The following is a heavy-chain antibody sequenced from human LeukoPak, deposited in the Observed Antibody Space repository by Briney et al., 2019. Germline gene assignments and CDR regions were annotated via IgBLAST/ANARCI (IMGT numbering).Heavy chain of an antibody. CDR1: GFTFSSYS. D-gene: IGHD3-3*01. CDR2: ISSSSSYI. CDR3: ARASEQYYDFWSGYYSHYYYMDV. Sequence: GGSLRLSCAASGFTFSSYSMNWVRQAPGKGLEWVSSISSSSSYIYYADSVKGRFTISRDNAKNSLYLQMNSLRAEDTAVYYCARASEQYYDFWSGYYSHYYYMDVWGKGTTVTVSS. V-gene: IGHV3-21*01. J-gene: IGHJ6*03.